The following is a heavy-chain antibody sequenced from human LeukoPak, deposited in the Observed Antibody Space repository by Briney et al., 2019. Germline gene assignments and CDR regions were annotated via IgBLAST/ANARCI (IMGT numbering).Heavy chain of an antibody. J-gene: IGHJ6*02. V-gene: IGHV1-69*04. D-gene: IGHD1-26*01. Sequence: SVKVSCKASGGTFSSYAISWVRQAPGQGLEWMGRIIPILGIANYAQKFQGRVTITADKSTSTAYMELSSLRSEDTAVYYCARPSGPELLPRYYYYGMDVWGQGTTVTVSS. CDR2: IIPILGIA. CDR3: ARPSGPELLPRYYYYGMDV. CDR1: GGTFSSYA.